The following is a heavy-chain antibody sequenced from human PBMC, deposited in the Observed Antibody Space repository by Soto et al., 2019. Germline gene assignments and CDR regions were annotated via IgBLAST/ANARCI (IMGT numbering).Heavy chain of an antibody. D-gene: IGHD6-25*01. Sequence: GGSLRLSCSASGFSFSDYYMDWIRHTPGRGLEWLSYISGNGLYKIYADSIEGRFTISRDNAKNSVYLQLTNLGADDTAVYYCAREGSSGLFDFWGQGALVTVSS. J-gene: IGHJ4*02. CDR1: GFSFSDYY. CDR2: ISGNGLYK. V-gene: IGHV3-11*05. CDR3: AREGSSGLFDF.